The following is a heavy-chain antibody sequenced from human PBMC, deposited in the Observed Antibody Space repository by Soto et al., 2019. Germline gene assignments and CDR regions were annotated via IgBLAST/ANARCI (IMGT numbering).Heavy chain of an antibody. J-gene: IGHJ5*02. Sequence: GFLRLACAASGFTFKSYAVSWVRQSPGKGLEWVSAISGSGGSQYYADSVEGRFTISRDNSNNTLYLQMNSLRADDTAVYYCAKAGIVGAIRNWFDPWGQGTLVTVSS. CDR2: ISGSGGSQ. CDR3: AKAGIVGAIRNWFDP. V-gene: IGHV3-23*01. D-gene: IGHD1-26*01. CDR1: GFTFKSYA.